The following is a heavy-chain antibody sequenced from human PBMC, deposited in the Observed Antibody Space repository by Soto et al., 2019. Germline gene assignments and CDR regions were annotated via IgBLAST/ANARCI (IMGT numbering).Heavy chain of an antibody. J-gene: IGHJ3*02. CDR1: GFTFSSYT. Sequence: GGSLRLSCAASGFTFSSYTMNWVRQAPGKGLEWVSSISSNSSNIDYADSVKGRFTISRDNAKNSLYLQMNSLRAEDTAFYYFAAEGCSGGSCYSFSAFDIWGQGTMVTVSS. V-gene: IGHV3-21*04. CDR3: AAEGCSGGSCYSFSAFDI. D-gene: IGHD2-15*01. CDR2: ISSNSSNI.